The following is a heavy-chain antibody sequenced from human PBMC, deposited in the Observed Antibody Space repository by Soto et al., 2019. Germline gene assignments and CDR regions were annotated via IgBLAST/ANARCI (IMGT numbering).Heavy chain of an antibody. D-gene: IGHD3-10*01. V-gene: IGHV3-11*05. Sequence: QVHLVESGGGSVKPGGSLRLSCAASGFTFSDYYMRWIRQAPGKGLEWVSYISSSSSYTNYADSVKGRFTISRDNSKKSLYLQMNSLRAEDTATSFCARGNRGGDHLVPFDYWGQGTLVTVSS. CDR2: ISSSSSYT. J-gene: IGHJ4*02. CDR1: GFTFSDYY. CDR3: ARGNRGGDHLVPFDY.